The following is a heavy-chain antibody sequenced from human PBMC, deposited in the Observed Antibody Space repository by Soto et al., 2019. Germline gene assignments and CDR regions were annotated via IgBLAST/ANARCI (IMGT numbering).Heavy chain of an antibody. Sequence: QVQLVQSGAEVKMPGSSVKVSCKASGGTFSSYAISWVRQAPGRGLEWMGGIIPIFGSTNYAQKFQGRVTITADESPSTAYMELSSLRSEDTAVYYCARSDRSTYDVLTGPYYFDYSGQGTLVTVSS. V-gene: IGHV1-69*01. D-gene: IGHD3-9*01. J-gene: IGHJ4*02. CDR3: ARSDRSTYDVLTGPYYFDY. CDR2: IIPIFGST. CDR1: GGTFSSYA.